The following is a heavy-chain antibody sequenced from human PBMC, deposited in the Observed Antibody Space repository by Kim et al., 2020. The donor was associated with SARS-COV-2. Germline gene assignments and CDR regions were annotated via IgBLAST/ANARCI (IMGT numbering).Heavy chain of an antibody. V-gene: IGHV1-2*02. D-gene: IGHD2-2*02. Sequence: ASVKVSCKASGYTFTGYYMHWVRQAPGQGLEWMGWINPNSGGTNYAQKFQGRVTMTRDTSISTAYMELSRLRSDDTAVYYCARVGYCSSTSCYRGPFDYWGQGTLVTVSS. CDR3: ARVGYCSSTSCYRGPFDY. J-gene: IGHJ4*02. CDR2: INPNSGGT. CDR1: GYTFTGYY.